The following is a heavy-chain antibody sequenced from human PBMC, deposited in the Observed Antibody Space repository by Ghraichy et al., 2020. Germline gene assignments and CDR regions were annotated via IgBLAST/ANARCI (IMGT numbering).Heavy chain of an antibody. CDR3: ARDSDFYDSRGYPDAFDL. CDR1: GFTFSDYH. CDR2: ISRTATYI. D-gene: IGHD3-22*01. V-gene: IGHV3-21*01. J-gene: IGHJ3*01. Sequence: GGSLRLSCVASGFTFSDYHMNWVRQVPGKGLEWVSAISRTATYIYYRDSVKGRFIISRDNTKNSLFLQMNSLRVEDAAVYYCARDSDFYDSRGYPDAFDLWGQGTIVTGSS.